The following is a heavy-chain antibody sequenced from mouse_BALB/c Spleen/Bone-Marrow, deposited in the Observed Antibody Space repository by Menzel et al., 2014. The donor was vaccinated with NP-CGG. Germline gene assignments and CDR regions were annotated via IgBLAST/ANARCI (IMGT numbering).Heavy chain of an antibody. Sequence: VQLKDSGPELVKPGASVKISCKASGYTLTDYNMQWVKQSHGKSLEWIGYIYPYNGGTGYNQKFRSKATLTVDSSSSTAYMELRSLTSEDSAVYYCAREGGYYDAMDYWGQGTSVTVSS. CDR2: IYPYNGGT. D-gene: IGHD2-2*01. CDR1: GYTLTDYN. V-gene: IGHV1S29*02. J-gene: IGHJ4*01. CDR3: AREGGYYDAMDY.